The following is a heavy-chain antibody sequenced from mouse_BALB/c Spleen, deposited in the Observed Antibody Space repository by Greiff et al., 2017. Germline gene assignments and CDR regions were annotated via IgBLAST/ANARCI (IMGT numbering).Heavy chain of an antibody. CDR3: ARKGDSSGDYAMDY. Sequence: VQLQQSGPELVKPGASVKISCKASGYSFTGYYMHWVKQSHVKSLEWIGRINPYNGATSYNQNFKDKASLTVDKSSSTAYMELHSLTSEDSAVYYGARKGDSSGDYAMDYWGQGTSVTVSS. CDR2: INPYNGAT. CDR1: GYSFTGYY. D-gene: IGHD3-2*01. V-gene: IGHV1-31*01. J-gene: IGHJ4*01.